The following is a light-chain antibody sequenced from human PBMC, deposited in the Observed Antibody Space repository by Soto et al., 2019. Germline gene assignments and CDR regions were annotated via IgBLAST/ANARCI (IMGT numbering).Light chain of an antibody. CDR3: QQFNNWPPWT. Sequence: EIVMTQSPATLSVSPGERATLSCRASQNVGNNLVWYQQKPGQAPRLLIYGASTRAAGIPDRFSDSGSGTEFTLTISGLQSDDFAVYYCQQFNNWPPWTFGQGTKVEIK. CDR2: GAS. V-gene: IGKV3-15*01. CDR1: QNVGNN. J-gene: IGKJ1*01.